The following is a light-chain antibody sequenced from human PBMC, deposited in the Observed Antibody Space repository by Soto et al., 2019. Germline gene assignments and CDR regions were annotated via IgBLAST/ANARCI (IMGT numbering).Light chain of an antibody. J-gene: IGKJ1*01. V-gene: IGKV3-20*01. Sequence: EIVLTQSPGTLSLSPGERATLSCRASQSISGSNLAWYQKKPGQPPRLLIYGASTRATGIPDRFSGSGSGTDFALTISRLEPEDFAVYYCQQYGTSPRTFGQGTKVEIK. CDR2: GAS. CDR1: QSISGSN. CDR3: QQYGTSPRT.